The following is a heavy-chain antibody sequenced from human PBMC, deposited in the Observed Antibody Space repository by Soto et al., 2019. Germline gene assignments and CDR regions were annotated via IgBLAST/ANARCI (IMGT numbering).Heavy chain of an antibody. D-gene: IGHD6-13*01. Sequence: GXSVKVSCKASVYTFTGYYMHWVRQAPGQGLEWMGIINPSGGSTSYAQKFQGRVTMTRDTSTSTVYMELSSLRSEDTAVYYCARDLPPGIAAYYFDYWGQGTLVTVSS. CDR1: VYTFTGYY. CDR2: INPSGGST. CDR3: ARDLPPGIAAYYFDY. J-gene: IGHJ4*02. V-gene: IGHV1-46*01.